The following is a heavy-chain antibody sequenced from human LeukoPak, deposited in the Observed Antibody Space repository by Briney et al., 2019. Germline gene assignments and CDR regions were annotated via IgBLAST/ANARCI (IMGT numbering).Heavy chain of an antibody. CDR3: ARRYCSGGSRFGFTLDY. Sequence: PGGSLRLSCVASGFTFSNHDMRWGRQAPGKGLEWVSPITGSGDNTYYSDSVKSRFTISRDNSNNTLYLQMYSLRAEATAMYFCARRYCSGGSRFGFTLDYWGQGTLVTVSS. D-gene: IGHD2-15*01. J-gene: IGHJ4*02. CDR1: GFTFSNHD. CDR2: ITGSGDNT. V-gene: IGHV3-23*01.